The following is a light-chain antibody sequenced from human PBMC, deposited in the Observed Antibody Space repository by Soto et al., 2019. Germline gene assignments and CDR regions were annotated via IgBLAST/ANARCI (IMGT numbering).Light chain of an antibody. CDR2: EFS. J-gene: IGLJ2*01. Sequence: QPALTQPPSASGSPGQSVTISCTGTSSDVGAYIHVSWYQQHPGKVPKLMIYEFSKRPSGVPDRFSGSKSGNTASLTVSGLQAEDEATYYCSSYAGSNNHVIFGGGTKLTVL. CDR3: SSYAGSNNHVI. V-gene: IGLV2-8*01. CDR1: SSDVGAYIH.